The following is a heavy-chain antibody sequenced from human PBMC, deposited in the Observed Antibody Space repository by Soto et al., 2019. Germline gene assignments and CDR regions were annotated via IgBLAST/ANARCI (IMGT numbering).Heavy chain of an antibody. J-gene: IGHJ4*02. V-gene: IGHV3-23*01. CDR3: AKGRGYCSSTSCYVGSDY. CDR1: GFTFSSYA. Sequence: EVQLLESGGGXVQPGGSLXLSCAASGFTFSSYAMSWVRRAPGKGLEWVSAISGSGGSTYYADSVKGRFTISRDNSKNTLYLQMNSLRAEDTAVYYCAKGRGYCSSTSCYVGSDYWGQGTLVTVSS. CDR2: ISGSGGST. D-gene: IGHD2-2*01.